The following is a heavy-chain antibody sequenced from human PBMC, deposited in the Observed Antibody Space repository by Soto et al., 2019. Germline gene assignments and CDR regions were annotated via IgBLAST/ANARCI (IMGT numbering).Heavy chain of an antibody. D-gene: IGHD3-10*01. V-gene: IGHV1-69*13. CDR2: IIPIFGTA. CDR1: GGTFSSYA. Sequence: ASVKVSCKASGGTFSSYAISWVRQAPGQGLEWMGGIIPIFGTANYAQKFQGRVTITADESTSTAYMELSSLRSEDTAVYYCAYYGSGSSLAYYLDYWGQGTLVTVSS. CDR3: AYYGSGSSLAYYLDY. J-gene: IGHJ4*02.